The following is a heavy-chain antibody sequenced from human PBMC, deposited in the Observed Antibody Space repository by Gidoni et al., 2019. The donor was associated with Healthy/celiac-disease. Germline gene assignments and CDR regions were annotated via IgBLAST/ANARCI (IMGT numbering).Heavy chain of an antibody. Sequence: EVQLVESGGGLVKPGGSLRLSCSASGFPFSSYSMNWVRQAPGKGLEWVSSISSSSSYIYYADSVKGRFTISRDNAKNSLYLQMNSLRAEDTAVYYCAREGDVLRYFDWLSYYFDYWGQGTLVTVSS. D-gene: IGHD3-9*01. CDR1: GFPFSSYS. CDR3: AREGDVLRYFDWLSYYFDY. J-gene: IGHJ4*02. V-gene: IGHV3-21*01. CDR2: ISSSSSYI.